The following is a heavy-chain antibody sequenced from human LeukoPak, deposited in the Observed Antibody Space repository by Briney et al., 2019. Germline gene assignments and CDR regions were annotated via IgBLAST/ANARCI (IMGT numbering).Heavy chain of an antibody. J-gene: IGHJ4*02. Sequence: GASVKVSCKASGYTFTSYGITWVRQAPGQGLEWMGWISAYNGNTNYAQKFQGRVTMTRDTSISTAYMELSRLRSDDTAVYYCARASYGGNSEDYFDYWGQGTLVTVSS. V-gene: IGHV1-18*01. CDR1: GYTFTSYG. D-gene: IGHD4-23*01. CDR3: ARASYGGNSEDYFDY. CDR2: ISAYNGNT.